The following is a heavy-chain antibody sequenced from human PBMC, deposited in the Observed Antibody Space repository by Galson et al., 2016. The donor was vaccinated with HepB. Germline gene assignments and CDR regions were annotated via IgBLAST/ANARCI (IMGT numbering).Heavy chain of an antibody. CDR1: GFTFINYG. Sequence: SLRLSCAAPGFTFINYGMHWVRQAPGKGLEWVALIWYDGTNKYYADSVKGRFTISRDNSKNTVYLQMNSLRAEDTAVYYCAKDGGDGYNFPYYYGMDVWGQGTTVTVSS. CDR3: AKDGGDGYNFPYYYGMDV. CDR2: IWYDGTNK. V-gene: IGHV3-33*06. D-gene: IGHD5-24*01. J-gene: IGHJ6*02.